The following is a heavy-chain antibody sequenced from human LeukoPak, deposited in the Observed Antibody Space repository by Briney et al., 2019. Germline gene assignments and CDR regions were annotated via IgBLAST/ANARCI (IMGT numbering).Heavy chain of an antibody. D-gene: IGHD1-26*01. V-gene: IGHV3-23*01. CDR3: AKDRPGGSYYQEFDY. Sequence: GGSLRLSCAVSGFTFSGYAMSWVRQAPGKGLEWVSTISGSGDYTYYADSVKGRFSISRDNSKNTLHLQMNSLRAEDTAVYYCAKDRPGGSYYQEFDYWGQGTLVTVSS. CDR2: ISGSGDYT. J-gene: IGHJ4*02. CDR1: GFTFSGYA.